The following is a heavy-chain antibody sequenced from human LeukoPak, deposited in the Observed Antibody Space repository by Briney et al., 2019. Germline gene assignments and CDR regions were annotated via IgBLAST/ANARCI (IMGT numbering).Heavy chain of an antibody. CDR1: GFTFSSYA. Sequence: PGRSLRLSCAASGFTFSSYAMHWVRQAPGKGLEWVALISYDGSNKYNADSVKGRFTISRDNSKNTLYLQMNSLRAEDAAVYYCARDKTWYQGGDYWGQGTLVTVSS. D-gene: IGHD2-2*01. J-gene: IGHJ4*02. CDR3: ARDKTWYQGGDY. CDR2: ISYDGSNK. V-gene: IGHV3-30-3*01.